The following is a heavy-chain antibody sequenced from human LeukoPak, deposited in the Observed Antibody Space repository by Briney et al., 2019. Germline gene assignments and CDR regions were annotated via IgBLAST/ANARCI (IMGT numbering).Heavy chain of an antibody. Sequence: ASVKVSCKASGYTFTSYDINWVRQAPGQGLEWMGWISAYNGNTNYAQKLQGRVTMTTDTSTSTAYMELRSLRSDDTAVYYCARDLAPVTYYYDSSGYGRAFDIWGQGTMVTVSS. V-gene: IGHV1-18*01. CDR2: ISAYNGNT. CDR1: GYTFTSYD. CDR3: ARDLAPVTYYYDSSGYGRAFDI. J-gene: IGHJ3*02. D-gene: IGHD3-22*01.